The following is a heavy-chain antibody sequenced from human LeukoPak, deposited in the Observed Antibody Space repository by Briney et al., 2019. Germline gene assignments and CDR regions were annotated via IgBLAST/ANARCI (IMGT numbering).Heavy chain of an antibody. D-gene: IGHD2-15*01. CDR2: ISGSGGST. J-gene: IGHJ6*02. CDR3: AKDWRYCSGGSCFGGAYYGMGV. Sequence: QPGGSLRLSCAASGFTFSSYAMSWVRQAPGKGLEWVSAISGSGGSTYYADSVKGRFTISRDNSKNTLYLQMNSLRAEDTAVYYCAKDWRYCSGGSCFGGAYYGMGVWGQGTTVTVSS. CDR1: GFTFSSYA. V-gene: IGHV3-23*01.